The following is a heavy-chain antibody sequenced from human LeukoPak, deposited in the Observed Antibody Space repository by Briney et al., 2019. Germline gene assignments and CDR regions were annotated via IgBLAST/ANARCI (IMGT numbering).Heavy chain of an antibody. D-gene: IGHD6-19*01. CDR3: ARDLIAVAGTL. Sequence: GGSLRLSCAASGFTFSSYAMSWVRQAPGKGLEWVSAISGSGGSTYYADSVKGRFTISRDNAKNSLYLQMNSLRAEDTAVYYCARDLIAVAGTLWGQGTLVTVSS. CDR1: GFTFSSYA. J-gene: IGHJ4*02. V-gene: IGHV3-23*01. CDR2: ISGSGGST.